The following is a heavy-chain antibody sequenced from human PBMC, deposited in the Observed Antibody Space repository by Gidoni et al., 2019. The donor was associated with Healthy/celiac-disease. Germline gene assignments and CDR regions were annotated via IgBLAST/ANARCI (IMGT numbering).Heavy chain of an antibody. V-gene: IGHV4-39*01. J-gene: IGHJ4*02. Sequence: QLQLQESGPALVKPSETLSLTCTVSGGSISSSSYSWGWLRQPPGKGLEWIGSIYYSGSTYYNPSLKSRVTISVDTSKNQFSLKLSSVTAADTAVYYCARRGGATLHLDYWGQGTLGTVSS. CDR2: IYYSGST. CDR3: ARRGGATLHLDY. D-gene: IGHD1-26*01. CDR1: GGSISSSSYS.